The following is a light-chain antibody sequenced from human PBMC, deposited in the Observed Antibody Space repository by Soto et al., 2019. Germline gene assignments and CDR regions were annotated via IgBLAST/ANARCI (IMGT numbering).Light chain of an antibody. Sequence: DIKMKQSPSTLSASEGDRVTITCRASQSISSWLAWYQQKPGKAPKLLIYDASSLESGVPSRFSGSGSGTEFTLTISSLQPDDFATYYCQQYNIYSPSFGQVARPEIK. CDR1: QSISSW. J-gene: IGKJ5*01. V-gene: IGKV1-5*01. CDR2: DAS. CDR3: QQYNIYSPS.